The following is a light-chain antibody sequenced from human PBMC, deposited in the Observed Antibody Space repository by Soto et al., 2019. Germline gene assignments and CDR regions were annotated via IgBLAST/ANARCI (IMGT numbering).Light chain of an antibody. CDR3: AVWDDSLSGVV. CDR2: EVN. J-gene: IGLJ2*01. CDR1: SSDVGGYDS. V-gene: IGLV2-14*01. Sequence: QSVLTQPASVSGSPGQSITISCTGTSSDVGGYDSVSWYQQHPGKAPKLLIYEVNKRPSGVSNRFSGSKSGNTASLGISGLRSEDEADYFCAVWDDSLSGVVFGGGTKLTVL.